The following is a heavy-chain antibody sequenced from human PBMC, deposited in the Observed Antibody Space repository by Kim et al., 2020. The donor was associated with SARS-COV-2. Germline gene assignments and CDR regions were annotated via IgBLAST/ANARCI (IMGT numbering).Heavy chain of an antibody. V-gene: IGHV3-30-3*01. Sequence: GGSLRLSCAASGFTFSTYAMHWVRQAPGKGLEWVAVISYDGSNKDYADSVKGRFTISRDNSKNMLYLQMNSLRAEDTAVYYCARAWVVITDLDYWGQGTLVIVSS. CDR2: ISYDGSNK. CDR1: GFTFSTYA. J-gene: IGHJ4*02. D-gene: IGHD3-22*01. CDR3: ARAWVVITDLDY.